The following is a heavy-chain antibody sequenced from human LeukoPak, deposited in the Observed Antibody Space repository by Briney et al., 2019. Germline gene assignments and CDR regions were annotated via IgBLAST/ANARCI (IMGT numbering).Heavy chain of an antibody. Sequence: SETLSLTCTVTGGSISSSSYYWAWVRQPPGKGLEWIGSIYYSGTTYYNPSLESRVTISEDTSKNQFSLMLRSVTAADTAVYFFARQASDYFYYYMDVWGKGTTVTVSS. J-gene: IGHJ6*03. CDR2: IYYSGTT. CDR1: GGSISSSSYY. V-gene: IGHV4-39*01. CDR3: ARQASDYFYYYMDV.